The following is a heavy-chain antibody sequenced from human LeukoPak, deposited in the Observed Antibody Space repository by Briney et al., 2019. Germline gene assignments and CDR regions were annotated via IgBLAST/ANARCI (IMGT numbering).Heavy chain of an antibody. J-gene: IGHJ4*02. V-gene: IGHV3-21*01. CDR3: ARDGNSGGYVFDY. CDR2: ISSSSSYI. D-gene: IGHD5-12*01. CDR1: GFTFSSYS. Sequence: GGSLRLSCAASGFTFSSYSMNWVRQAPGKGLEWVSSISSSSSYIYYADSVKGRFTISRDNAKNSLYLQMNSLRAEDTAVYYCARDGNSGGYVFDYWGQGTLVTVSP.